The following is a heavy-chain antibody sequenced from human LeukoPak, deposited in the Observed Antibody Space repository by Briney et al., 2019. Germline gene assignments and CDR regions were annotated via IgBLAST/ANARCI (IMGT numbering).Heavy chain of an antibody. Sequence: GGSLRLSCASSGFTFSSYAMHWVRQAPGKGLEYVSAISSNGGSTYYANSVKCRFTISRDNSKNTLYLQMGSLRAEDMAVYYCARVGYTSYYYYGMDVWGQGTTVTVSS. V-gene: IGHV3-64*01. CDR2: ISSNGGST. CDR1: GFTFSSYA. CDR3: ARVGYTSYYYYGMDV. J-gene: IGHJ6*02. D-gene: IGHD6-13*01.